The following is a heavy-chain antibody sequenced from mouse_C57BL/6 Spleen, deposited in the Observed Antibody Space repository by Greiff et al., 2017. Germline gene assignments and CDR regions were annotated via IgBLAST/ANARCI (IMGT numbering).Heavy chain of an antibody. CDR2: IYPGSGST. J-gene: IGHJ2*01. Sequence: QVQLQQSGAELAKPGASVKMSCKASGYTFTSYWITWVKQRPGQGLEWIGEIYPGSGSTNYNEKFKSKATLTVVTSSSTAYMQLSSLTSEDSAVYYCESSQFSDFDYWGQGTTLTVSS. CDR3: ESSQFSDFDY. CDR1: GYTFTSYW. V-gene: IGHV1-55*01. D-gene: IGHD6-2*01.